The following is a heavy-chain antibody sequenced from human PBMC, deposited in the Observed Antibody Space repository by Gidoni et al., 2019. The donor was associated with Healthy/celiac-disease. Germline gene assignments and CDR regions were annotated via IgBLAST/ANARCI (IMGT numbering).Heavy chain of an antibody. J-gene: IGHJ4*02. D-gene: IGHD3-10*01. CDR2: ISGSGGST. V-gene: IGHV3-23*01. Sequence: EVQLLESGGGLVQPGGSLRLSCAASGCTLSSYAMSWVRLAPGKGLEWVSAISGSGGSTYFADSVKGRFTISRDNSKNTLYLQMNSLRAEDTAVYYCAKEVEWFGEFDYWGQGTLVTVSS. CDR3: AKEVEWFGEFDY. CDR1: GCTLSSYA.